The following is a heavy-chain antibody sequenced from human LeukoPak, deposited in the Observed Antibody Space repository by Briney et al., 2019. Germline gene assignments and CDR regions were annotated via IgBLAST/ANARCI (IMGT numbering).Heavy chain of an antibody. D-gene: IGHD4-23*01. J-gene: IGHJ4*02. V-gene: IGHV4-39*07. CDR2: IYTSGST. CDR1: GGSISSRSYY. CDR3: ARDYGGNPFDY. Sequence: SETLSLTCTVSGGSISSRSYYWGWIRQPPGKGLEWIGRIYTSGSTNYNPSLKSRVAISVDTSKNQFSLKLSSVTAADTAVYYCARDYGGNPFDYWGQGTLVTVSS.